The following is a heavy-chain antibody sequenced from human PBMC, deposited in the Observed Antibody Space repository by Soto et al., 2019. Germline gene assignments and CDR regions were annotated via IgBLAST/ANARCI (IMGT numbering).Heavy chain of an antibody. CDR1: DDSFRGADYY. CDR2: TYYNGDT. CDR3: ARGTRTNWNVPYFDY. Sequence: SETLSLTCTVSDDSFRGADYYWSWIRQPLGKGPEWIGYTYYNGDTKYNPTLKSRVTISLDTSKNRFSLKLSSATAADTAVYSCARGTRTNWNVPYFDYWGQGTLVTVSS. V-gene: IGHV4-61*03. D-gene: IGHD1-20*01. J-gene: IGHJ4*02.